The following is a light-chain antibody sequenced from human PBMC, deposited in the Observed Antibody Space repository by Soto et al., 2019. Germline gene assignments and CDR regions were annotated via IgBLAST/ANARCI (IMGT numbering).Light chain of an antibody. CDR3: QQYGSSGT. CDR1: QSVSSN. Sequence: EIVLTQSPGTLSLSPGERATLSCRASQSVSSNLALYQQKPGQAPRLLIYGASTRATGIPARFSGSACAKEFPTTISRLAHEDSAVYYCQQYGSSGTFGQGTKVDIK. J-gene: IGKJ1*01. V-gene: IGKV3-20*01. CDR2: GAS.